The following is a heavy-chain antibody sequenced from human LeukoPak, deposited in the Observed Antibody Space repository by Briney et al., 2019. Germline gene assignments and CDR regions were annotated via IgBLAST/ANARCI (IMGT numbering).Heavy chain of an antibody. D-gene: IGHD6-19*01. CDR2: SNPNSGGT. Sequence: ASVKVSCKASGYTCTSYYMHWVRQAPGQGLEWMGWSNPNSGGTKYAQKFQGRVTMTRDTSSSTAYMELRRLRSDDTAVYYCARENSSGWYVWFDPWGQGTLVTVSS. V-gene: IGHV1-2*02. CDR1: GYTCTSYY. J-gene: IGHJ5*02. CDR3: ARENSSGWYVWFDP.